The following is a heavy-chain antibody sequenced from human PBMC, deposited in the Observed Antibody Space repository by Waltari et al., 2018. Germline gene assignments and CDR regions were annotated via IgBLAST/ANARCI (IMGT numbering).Heavy chain of an antibody. Sequence: QVQLQESGPGLVKSSETLSLTCSVSGGSMTNYDWSWIRQPAGKGLECIGRIYSSGSTNSNPSLKNRVTMSMDTSQNQVSLKLWSVTAADTAVYYCAREPLKVVWYYYHYYMDVWGKGITVTISS. CDR3: AREPLKVVWYYYHYYMDV. J-gene: IGHJ6*03. D-gene: IGHD2-15*01. CDR1: GGSMTNYD. V-gene: IGHV4-4*07. CDR2: IYSSGST.